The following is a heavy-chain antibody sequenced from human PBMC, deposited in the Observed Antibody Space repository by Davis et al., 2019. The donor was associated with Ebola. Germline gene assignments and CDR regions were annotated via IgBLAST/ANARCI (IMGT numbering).Heavy chain of an antibody. CDR1: GFTFSDYY. J-gene: IGHJ2*01. Sequence: GESLKISCAASGFTFSDYYMNWVRQAPGKGLEWVSSISSSSSYIYYADSVRGRFTISRDNAKNSLYLQMNSLRAEDTAVYYCARVEGFYCSGGTCSGYWYFDLWGRGTLVTVSA. CDR2: ISSSSSYI. V-gene: IGHV3-21*01. D-gene: IGHD2-15*01. CDR3: ARVEGFYCSGGTCSGYWYFDL.